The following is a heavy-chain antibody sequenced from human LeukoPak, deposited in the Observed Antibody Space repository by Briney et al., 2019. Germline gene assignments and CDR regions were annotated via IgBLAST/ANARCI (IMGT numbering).Heavy chain of an antibody. CDR2: ISYDGRNK. CDR1: GFPLSTFG. J-gene: IGHJ4*02. Sequence: GGSPRPSCPAPGFPLSTFGMQWVRPAPSNGLGWVAVISYDGRNKYYADSVKGRFTISRDNSKNTLYLQMNSLRAEDTAVYYCARDVLGYCSSTSCYDPFPFDYWGQGTLVTVSS. D-gene: IGHD2-2*01. V-gene: IGHV3-30*03. CDR3: ARDVLGYCSSTSCYDPFPFDY.